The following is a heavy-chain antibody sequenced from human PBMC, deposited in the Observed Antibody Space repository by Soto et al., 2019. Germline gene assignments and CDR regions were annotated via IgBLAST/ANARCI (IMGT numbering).Heavy chain of an antibody. D-gene: IGHD2-8*01. CDR1: GLTVSSNY. J-gene: IGHJ4*02. CDR2: IYGDGHT. CDR3: ARVNPMVPYGVLDY. V-gene: IGHV3-66*01. Sequence: EAQLVESGGGLVQPGGSLKLSCTASGLTVSSNYRSWVRQAPGKGLEWVSAIYGDGHTFYADSVKGRFTISTDNSQSTMFLQMSSLRGEDTAVYYCARVNPMVPYGVLDYWGPGTLVTVSS.